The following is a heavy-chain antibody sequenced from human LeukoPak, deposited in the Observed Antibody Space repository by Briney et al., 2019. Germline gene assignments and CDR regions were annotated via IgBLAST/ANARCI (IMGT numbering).Heavy chain of an antibody. CDR1: GFTFSTYE. V-gene: IGHV3-48*03. J-gene: IGHJ3*01. CDR3: ARGGNIGYNYNAFDV. D-gene: IGHD3-22*01. Sequence: GGSLRLSCAASGFTFSTYEMNWVRQAPGKGLEWVSFISSSGITYYADSVKGRFTISRDNARNSLYLQMKSLRAEDAAVYYCARGGNIGYNYNAFDVWGQGTMVAVSS. CDR2: ISSSGIT.